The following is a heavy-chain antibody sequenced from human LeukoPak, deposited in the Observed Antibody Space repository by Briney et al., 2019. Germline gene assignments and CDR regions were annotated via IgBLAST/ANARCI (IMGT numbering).Heavy chain of an antibody. J-gene: IGHJ5*02. D-gene: IGHD3-10*01. CDR2: INLNSGGT. CDR1: GYTFTGYY. V-gene: IGHV1-2*02. CDR3: ARAFTPGIRRALWFGDLS. Sequence: GASVKVSCKASGYTFTGYYMHWVRQAPGQGLEWMGWINLNSGGTNYAQKFQGRVTMTRDTSISTAYMELSSLRSDDTAVYYCARAFTPGIRRALWFGDLSWGQGTLVSVSS.